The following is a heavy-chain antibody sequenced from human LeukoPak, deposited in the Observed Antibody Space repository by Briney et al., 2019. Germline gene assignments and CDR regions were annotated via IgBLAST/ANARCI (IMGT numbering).Heavy chain of an antibody. CDR2: IGTAGDT. Sequence: GGSLRLSCAASGFTFSSYDMHWVRQATGKGLEWVSAIGTAGDTYYPGSVKGRFTISRENAKNSLYLQMNSLRAGDTAVYYCARDPRVRGVTNYYGMDVWGQGTTVTVSS. J-gene: IGHJ6*02. CDR1: GFTFSSYD. D-gene: IGHD3-10*01. CDR3: ARDPRVRGVTNYYGMDV. V-gene: IGHV3-13*01.